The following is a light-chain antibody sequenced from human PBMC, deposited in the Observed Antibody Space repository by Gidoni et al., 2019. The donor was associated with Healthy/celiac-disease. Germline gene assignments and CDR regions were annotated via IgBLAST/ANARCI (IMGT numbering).Light chain of an antibody. Sequence: EIVLTQSPGTLSLSPGERATLSCRASQSVSSSYLAWYQQKPGQAPRLLIYGASSRATGLPDRFSGSGSETDFTLTISRLEPEDFAVYYCQQYGSSPRTFGQGTKVEIK. V-gene: IGKV3-20*01. CDR2: GAS. CDR3: QQYGSSPRT. J-gene: IGKJ1*01. CDR1: QSVSSSY.